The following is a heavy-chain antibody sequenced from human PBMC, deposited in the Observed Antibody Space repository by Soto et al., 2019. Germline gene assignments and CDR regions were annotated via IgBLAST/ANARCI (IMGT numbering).Heavy chain of an antibody. CDR1: GGSFSGYY. J-gene: IGHJ4*02. D-gene: IGHD3-3*01. CDR3: ASLERSVPQYYFDY. CDR2: INHSGST. V-gene: IGHV4-34*01. Sequence: QVQLQQWGAGLLKPSETRSLTCAVYGGSFSGYYWSWTRQPPGKGLEWIGEINHSGSTNYNPSLKSRVTISIDTSKNQFSLKLSSVTAADTAVYYCASLERSVPQYYFDYWGQGTLVTVSS.